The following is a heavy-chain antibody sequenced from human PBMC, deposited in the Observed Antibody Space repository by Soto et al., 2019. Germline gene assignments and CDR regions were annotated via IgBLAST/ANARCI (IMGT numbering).Heavy chain of an antibody. CDR2: INPSGGSA. V-gene: IGHV1-46*01. Sequence: QVQLVQSGAEVKKPGASVKVSCKASGYTFTTYYIHWVRQAPGQGLEWVGVINPSGGSATYTQNFLDGVTMTRDTSTSTVTMELGSLTTDDTALYYCARSRLLAWLQSWHFDYWGQGALVTVSS. CDR3: ARSRLLAWLQSWHFDY. CDR1: GYTFTTYY. J-gene: IGHJ4*02. D-gene: IGHD5-12*01.